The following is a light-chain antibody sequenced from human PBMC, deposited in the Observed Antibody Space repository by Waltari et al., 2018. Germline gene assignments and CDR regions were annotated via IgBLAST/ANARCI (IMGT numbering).Light chain of an antibody. V-gene: IGLV1-51*02. CDR2: AKS. CDR3: GAWDSSLNAWV. Sequence: QSVLTQPPSVSAAPGQKVTISCSGSSSNIGNKYVSWYQHLPGTAPKLLIDAKSKQPPGLPSRFSGAASDTSATLGITGLQPGDDAAYYCGAWDSSLNAWVFGGGTKVTVL. J-gene: IGLJ3*02. CDR1: SSNIGNKY.